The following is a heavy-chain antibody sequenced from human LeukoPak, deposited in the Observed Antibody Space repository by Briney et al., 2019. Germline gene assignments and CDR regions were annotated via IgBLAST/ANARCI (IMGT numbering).Heavy chain of an antibody. CDR2: ISGSGGST. CDR1: GFTFSSYA. V-gene: IGHV3-23*01. Sequence: GGSLRHSCAASGFTFSSYAMSWVRQAPGKGLEWVSVISGSGGSTYYADSVKGRFTISRDNSKNTLSLQMNSLRAEDTAVYYCAMNYGSGSYWSFDYWGQGTLVAVSS. D-gene: IGHD3-10*01. J-gene: IGHJ4*02. CDR3: AMNYGSGSYWSFDY.